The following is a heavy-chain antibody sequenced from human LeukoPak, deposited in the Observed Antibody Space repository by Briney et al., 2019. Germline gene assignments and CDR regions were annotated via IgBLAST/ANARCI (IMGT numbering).Heavy chain of an antibody. CDR3: ARGGMHYYDSSGYPFAFDI. V-gene: IGHV1-8*01. CDR2: MNPNSGNT. J-gene: IGHJ3*02. D-gene: IGHD3-22*01. Sequence: ASVKVSCKASGYTFTSYDINWVRQATGQGLEWMGWMNPNSGNTGYAQKFQGRVTMTRNTSISTAYMELSSLRSEDTVVYYCARGGMHYYDSSGYPFAFDIWGQGTMVTVSS. CDR1: GYTFTSYD.